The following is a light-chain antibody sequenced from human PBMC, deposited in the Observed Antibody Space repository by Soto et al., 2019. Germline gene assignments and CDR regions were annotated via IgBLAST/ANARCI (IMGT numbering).Light chain of an antibody. V-gene: IGKV1-5*03. J-gene: IGKJ1*01. CDR3: QQYNSYPWT. CDR1: QSISSW. CDR2: KAS. Sequence: DIQMTQSPSTLSASVGDRVTLTCRASQSISSWLAWYQQKPGKAPNLLIYKASSLESGVPARFSGSGSGTKFTLTISSLQPDDFATYYCQQYNSYPWTFGQGTKVEIK.